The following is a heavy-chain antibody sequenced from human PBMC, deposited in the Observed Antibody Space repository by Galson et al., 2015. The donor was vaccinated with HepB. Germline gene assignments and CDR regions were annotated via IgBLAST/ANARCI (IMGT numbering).Heavy chain of an antibody. J-gene: IGHJ3*02. CDR1: GYSFPSYW. CDR3: ARHYSDNHDPFHI. D-gene: IGHD3-22*01. Sequence: QSGAEVKKPGESLKISCKGSGYSFPSYWIGWVRQMPGKGLEWMGTIYPGDSDTRYSPSFQGQVTISADKSTSTAYVQWRSLKASDTAMYYCARHYSDNHDPFHIWGQGTVVTVSS. CDR2: IYPGDSDT. V-gene: IGHV5-51*01.